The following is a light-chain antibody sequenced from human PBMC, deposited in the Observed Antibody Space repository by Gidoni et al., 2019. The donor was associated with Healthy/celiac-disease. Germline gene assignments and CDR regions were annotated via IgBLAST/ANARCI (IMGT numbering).Light chain of an antibody. CDR1: QSVSSN. CDR2: DAS. J-gene: IGKJ3*01. CDR3: QQRSNWPPGFT. V-gene: IGKV3-11*01. Sequence: EIVLTQSPATLSLSPGERATLSCRASQSVSSNLAWYQQQPGQAPRLLIYDASNRATGIPARFSGSGSGTDFTLTISSLEPEDFAVYYCQQRSNWPPGFTFXPXTKVDIK.